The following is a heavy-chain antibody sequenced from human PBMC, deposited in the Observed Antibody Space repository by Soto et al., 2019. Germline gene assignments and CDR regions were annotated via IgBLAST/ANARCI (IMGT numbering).Heavy chain of an antibody. D-gene: IGHD6-13*01. Sequence: QSQTLSLTCAISGDSVSSNSAAWNWIRQSPSRGLEWLGRTYYRSKWYNVYAVSVKSPITINPDTTKNQFSLQLNSVTPEDTALYYCARYHSSSWYYFDYWGQGTLVTVSS. J-gene: IGHJ4*02. CDR2: TYYRSKWYN. CDR3: ARYHSSSWYYFDY. V-gene: IGHV6-1*01. CDR1: GDSVSSNSAA.